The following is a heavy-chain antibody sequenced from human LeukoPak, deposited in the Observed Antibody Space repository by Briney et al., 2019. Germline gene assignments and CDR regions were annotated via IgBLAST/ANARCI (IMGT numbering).Heavy chain of an antibody. Sequence: ASVKVSCKASGYTFTSYYMHWVRQAPGQGLEWMGIINPSGGSTSYAQKFQGRVTMTRDMSTSTLYMELSSLRTEDTAVYYCARGTEIVVVPAAIEVDYWGQGTLVTVSS. D-gene: IGHD2-2*02. J-gene: IGHJ4*02. CDR3: ARGTEIVVVPAAIEVDY. CDR1: GYTFTSYY. CDR2: INPSGGST. V-gene: IGHV1-46*01.